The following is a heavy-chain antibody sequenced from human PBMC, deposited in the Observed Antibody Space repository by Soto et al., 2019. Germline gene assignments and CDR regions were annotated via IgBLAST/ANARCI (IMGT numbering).Heavy chain of an antibody. CDR3: AKGEYYGSGSYPYYYYYYMDV. D-gene: IGHD3-10*01. J-gene: IGHJ6*03. Sequence: GGSLRLSCAASGFTFSSYGMHWVRQAPGKGLEWVAVISYDGSNKYYADSVKGRFTIARDNSKNTLYLQMNSLRAEDTAVYYCAKGEYYGSGSYPYYYYYYMDVWGKGTTVTVSS. CDR1: GFTFSSYG. V-gene: IGHV3-30*18. CDR2: ISYDGSNK.